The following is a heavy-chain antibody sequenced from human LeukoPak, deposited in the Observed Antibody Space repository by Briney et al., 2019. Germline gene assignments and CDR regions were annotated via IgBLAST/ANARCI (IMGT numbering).Heavy chain of an antibody. D-gene: IGHD2-8*01. CDR2: ISGSGGST. Sequence: PGGSLRLSCAASGFTFSSYAMSWVRQAPGKGLEWVSAISGSGGSTYYADSVKGRFTISRDNSKNTLYLQMNSLRAEDTAVYYCAKDTEGYCTNGVCYSFDYWGQGTLVTVSS. CDR3: AKDTEGYCTNGVCYSFDY. CDR1: GFTFSSYA. V-gene: IGHV3-23*01. J-gene: IGHJ4*02.